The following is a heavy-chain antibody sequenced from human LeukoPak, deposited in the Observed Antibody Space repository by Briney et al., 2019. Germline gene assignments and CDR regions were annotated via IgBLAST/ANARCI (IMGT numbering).Heavy chain of an antibody. Sequence: GGSLRLSCAASGFTFSSYAMSWVRQAPGKGLEWVSGISGSGDNSYCADSVKGRFTISRDNSKNTLYVQVNSLGTEDTAAYYCAKGSYYDSSGSFYFDYWGQGTLVTVSS. J-gene: IGHJ4*02. CDR2: ISGSGDNS. CDR1: GFTFSSYA. V-gene: IGHV3-23*01. CDR3: AKGSYYDSSGSFYFDY. D-gene: IGHD3-22*01.